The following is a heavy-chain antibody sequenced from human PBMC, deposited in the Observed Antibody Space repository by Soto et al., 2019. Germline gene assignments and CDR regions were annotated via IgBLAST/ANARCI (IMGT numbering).Heavy chain of an antibody. V-gene: IGHV1-2*02. CDR2: INPNSGGA. CDR3: ARRKERSGPHYFDY. J-gene: IGHJ4*02. Sequence: ASVKVSCKASGYTFTDYYIHWVRQAPGQGLECMAWINPNSGGADYAQKFQGRVTVTRNTSISTVYMELSGLRPDDTAVYSCARRKERSGPHYFDYWGQGSQVTVSS. CDR1: GYTFTDYY. D-gene: IGHD6-25*01.